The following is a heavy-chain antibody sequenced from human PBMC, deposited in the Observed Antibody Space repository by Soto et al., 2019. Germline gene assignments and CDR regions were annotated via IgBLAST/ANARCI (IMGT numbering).Heavy chain of an antibody. CDR3: ARDLAKGGGSAGFDY. J-gene: IGHJ4*02. D-gene: IGHD1-26*01. V-gene: IGHV1-2*02. CDR2: INXXXGGT. Sequence: ASVKVSCKASGYTFTVYYMHWVRQAPGQGLEWMGWINXXXGGTXYXXXXXXRVTMTWDTSISTAYMALTRLRSDDTDVYYCARDLAKGGGSAGFDYWGQGTLVTVS. CDR1: GYTFTVYY.